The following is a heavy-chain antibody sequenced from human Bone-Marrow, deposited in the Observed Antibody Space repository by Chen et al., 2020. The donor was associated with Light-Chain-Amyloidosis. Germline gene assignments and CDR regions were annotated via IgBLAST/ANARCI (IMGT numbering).Heavy chain of an antibody. D-gene: IGHD6-13*01. CDR2: ITGGGTSI. V-gene: IGHV3-21*01. CDR3: ARSPYSTVAPHYYGMDL. CDR1: GFTFRLYG. Sequence: EVPLVESGGGLVKPGGSLRLPCAASGFTFRLYGMQWGRQAPGKGREWVSSITGGGTSINYADSVRGRFTISGDNARNSLYLQMNSLRAEDTAVYYCARSPYSTVAPHYYGMDLWGQGITVTVSS. J-gene: IGHJ6*02.